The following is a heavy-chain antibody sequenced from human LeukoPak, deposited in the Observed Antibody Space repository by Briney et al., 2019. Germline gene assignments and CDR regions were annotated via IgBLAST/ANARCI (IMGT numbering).Heavy chain of an antibody. Sequence: GGSLRLSCAASGFTFSSYSMNWVRQAPGKGLEWVSSISSSSSYIYYADSVKGRFTISRDNAKNSLYLQMNSLRAEDTAVYYCARGGKGYPPTEVWYWGQGTLVTVSS. CDR1: GFTFSSYS. V-gene: IGHV3-21*01. CDR2: ISSSSSYI. J-gene: IGHJ4*02. CDR3: ARGGKGYPPTEVWY. D-gene: IGHD2-15*01.